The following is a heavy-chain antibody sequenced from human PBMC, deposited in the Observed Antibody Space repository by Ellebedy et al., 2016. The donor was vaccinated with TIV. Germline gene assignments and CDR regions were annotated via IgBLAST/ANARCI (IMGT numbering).Heavy chain of an antibody. D-gene: IGHD3-10*01. CDR1: GFTFSSYS. V-gene: IGHV3-48*02. CDR2: ISSSSSTI. J-gene: IGHJ6*03. CDR3: ARCRKYYYGSGSRNYYYYYYMDV. Sequence: GESLKISCAASGFTFSSYSMNWVRQAPGKGLEWVSYISSSSSTIYYADSVKGRFTISRDNAKNSLYLQMNSLRDEDTAVYYCARCRKYYYGSGSRNYYYYYYMDVWGKGTTVTVSS.